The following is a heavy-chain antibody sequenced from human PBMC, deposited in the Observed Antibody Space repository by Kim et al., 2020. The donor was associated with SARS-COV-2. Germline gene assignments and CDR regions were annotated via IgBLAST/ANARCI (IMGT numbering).Heavy chain of an antibody. CDR1: GGSISSSSYY. CDR3: ARREVGAQGGYFDY. V-gene: IGHV4-39*01. Sequence: SETLSLTCTVSGGSISSSSYYWGWIRQPPGKGLEWIGSIYYSGSTYYNTSLKSRVTISVDTSKNQFSLKLSSVTAADTAVYYCARREVGAQGGYFDYWGQGTLVTVSS. CDR2: IYYSGST. J-gene: IGHJ4*02. D-gene: IGHD1-26*01.